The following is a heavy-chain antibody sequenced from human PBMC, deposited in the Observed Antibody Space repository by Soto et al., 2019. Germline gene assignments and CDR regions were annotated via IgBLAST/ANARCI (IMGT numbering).Heavy chain of an antibody. J-gene: IGHJ5*02. Sequence: SETLSLTCTVSGASINDYYWSWIRQTPGKGLEWVGFMYYSETTKYNPSLKGRVNMSLDTSKNQVSLNLKSVTAADTAVYYCARANSSSWYKLEYKWFDPWGQGTLVTVSS. CDR2: MYYSETT. D-gene: IGHD6-13*01. CDR3: ARANSSSWYKLEYKWFDP. V-gene: IGHV4-59*01. CDR1: GASINDYY.